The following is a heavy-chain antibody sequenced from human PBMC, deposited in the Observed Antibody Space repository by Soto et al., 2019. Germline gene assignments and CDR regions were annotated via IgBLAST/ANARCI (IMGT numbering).Heavy chain of an antibody. CDR2: IDPSDSYT. Sequence: GESLKICCKGSGYSFTSYWISWVRQMPGKGLEWMGRIDPSDSYTNYSPSFQGHVTISADKSISTAYLQWSSLKASDTAMFFFARLQAAAGDNHLTFAYWGQETLVTVPS. D-gene: IGHD6-13*01. V-gene: IGHV5-10-1*01. J-gene: IGHJ4*02. CDR1: GYSFTSYW. CDR3: ARLQAAAGDNHLTFAY.